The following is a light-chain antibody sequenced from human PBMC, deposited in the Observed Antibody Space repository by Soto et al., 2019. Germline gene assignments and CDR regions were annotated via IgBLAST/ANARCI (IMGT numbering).Light chain of an antibody. V-gene: IGKV3-20*01. CDR1: QSARSS. CDR3: QQYGSSMLT. J-gene: IGKJ4*01. CDR2: GAS. Sequence: EVVMTQSPATRSVSPGERATLSCRASQSARSSLGWYQQKPGQAPRLLIYGASNRATGIPDRFSGSGSGTDFTLTISRLEPEDFAVYYCQQYGSSMLTFGGGTKV.